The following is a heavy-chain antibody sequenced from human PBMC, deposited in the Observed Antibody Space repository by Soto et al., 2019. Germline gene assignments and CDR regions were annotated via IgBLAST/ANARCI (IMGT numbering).Heavy chain of an antibody. CDR3: ARSRHYDSSGYLFDY. D-gene: IGHD3-22*01. J-gene: IGHJ4*02. V-gene: IGHV3-11*06. CDR1: GFTFSDYY. Sequence: GGSLRLSCAASGFTFSDYYMSLIRQAPGKGLEWVSYISSSSSYTNYADSVKGRFTISRDNAKNSLYLQMNSLRAEDTAVYYCARSRHYDSSGYLFDYWGQGTLVTVSS. CDR2: ISSSSSYT.